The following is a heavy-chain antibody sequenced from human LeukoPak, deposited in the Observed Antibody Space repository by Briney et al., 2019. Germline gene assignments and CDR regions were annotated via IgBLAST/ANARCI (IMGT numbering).Heavy chain of an antibody. D-gene: IGHD3-22*01. J-gene: IGHJ4*02. CDR3: AHNYYDSSGYYSPLGY. CDR2: INPSGGST. V-gene: IGHV1-46*01. CDR1: GYTFTSYY. Sequence: ASVKVSCKASGYTFTSYYMHWVRQAPGQGLEWMGIINPSGGSTSYAQKFQGRVTITADESTSTAYMELSSLRSEDTAVYYCAHNYYDSSGYYSPLGYWGQGTLVTVSS.